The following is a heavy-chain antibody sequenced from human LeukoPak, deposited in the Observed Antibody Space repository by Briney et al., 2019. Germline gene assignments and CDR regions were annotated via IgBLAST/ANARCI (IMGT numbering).Heavy chain of an antibody. CDR3: ARRSDFCISTSCYLHY. D-gene: IGHD2-2*01. CDR1: GDTFSNYY. J-gene: IGHJ4*02. CDR2: MNVRGGST. Sequence: ASVKVSCKASGDTFSNYYMHWVRQAPGHGLEWLGVMNVRGGSTSYAQKFQGRVNMTRDTSTSTDYMELSSLRSEDTAMYYCARRSDFCISTSCYLHYWGQGTLVTVSS. V-gene: IGHV1-46*01.